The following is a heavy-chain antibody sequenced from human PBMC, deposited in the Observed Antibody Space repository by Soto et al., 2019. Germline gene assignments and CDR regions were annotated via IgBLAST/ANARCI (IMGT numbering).Heavy chain of an antibody. CDR1: GFMFSSYT. CDR3: ARGCSSASYYYY. CDR2: VSFRGDI. D-gene: IGHD2-2*01. J-gene: IGHJ4*02. V-gene: IGHV3-21*01. Sequence: GGSLRLSCTASGFMFSSYTMNWVRQAPGKGLEWVSSVSFRGDIYYADSLEGRFTISRDNAKNSLYLQMNSLRAEDTAVYYCARGCSSASYYYYWGQGTLVTVSS.